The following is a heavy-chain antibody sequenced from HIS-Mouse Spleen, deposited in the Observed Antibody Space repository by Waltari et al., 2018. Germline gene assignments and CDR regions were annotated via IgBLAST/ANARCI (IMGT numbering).Heavy chain of an antibody. CDR2: IYYSGST. Sequence: QLQLQESGPGLVKPSETLSLTCTVSGGSISSSSYYWGLFRQPPGKGLVWIGRIYYSGSTYYNPSLKSRVTISVDTSKNQFSLKLSSVTAADTAVYYCAREIPYSSSWYDWYFDLWGRGTLVTVSS. J-gene: IGHJ2*01. V-gene: IGHV4-39*07. CDR1: GGSISSSSYY. D-gene: IGHD6-13*01. CDR3: AREIPYSSSWYDWYFDL.